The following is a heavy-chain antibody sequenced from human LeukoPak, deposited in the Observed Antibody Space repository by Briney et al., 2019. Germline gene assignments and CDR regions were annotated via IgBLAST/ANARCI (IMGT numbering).Heavy chain of an antibody. D-gene: IGHD2-15*01. V-gene: IGHV3-53*01. Sequence: GGSLRLSCAASGFTVSDNYMNWVRQAPGKGLEWVSVLYASGTIYYADSVKGRFTISRDNSKNTLYLQMNSLTDEDTAVYYCAREVLGFCSGGSCYEFDAFHIWGQGTMVTVSS. CDR2: LYASGTI. J-gene: IGHJ3*02. CDR3: AREVLGFCSGGSCYEFDAFHI. CDR1: GFTVSDNY.